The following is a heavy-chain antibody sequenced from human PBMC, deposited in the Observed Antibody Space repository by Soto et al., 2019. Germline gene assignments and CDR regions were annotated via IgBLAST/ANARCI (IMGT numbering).Heavy chain of an antibody. V-gene: IGHV3-73*01. CDR1: GFTFSGSA. J-gene: IGHJ4*02. CDR2: IRSKANSYAT. D-gene: IGHD6-13*01. CDR3: TNLGYSSSWYYFDY. Sequence: GGSLRLSXAASGFTFSGSAMHWVRQASGKGLEWVGRIRSKANSYATAYAASVKGRFTISRDDSKNTAYLQMNSLKTEDTAVYYCTNLGYSSSWYYFDYWGQGTLVTVSS.